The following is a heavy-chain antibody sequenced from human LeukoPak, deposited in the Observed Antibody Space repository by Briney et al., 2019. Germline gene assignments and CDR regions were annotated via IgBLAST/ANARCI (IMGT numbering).Heavy chain of an antibody. J-gene: IGHJ4*02. CDR3: AKAPGPYSGSYWGYFDY. CDR2: IIPIFGTA. CDR1: GGTFSSYA. V-gene: IGHV1-69*13. D-gene: IGHD1-26*01. Sequence: ASVKVSCKASGGTFSSYAISWVRQAPGQGLEWMGGIIPIFGTANYAQKFQGRVTITADESTSTAYMELSSLRAEDTAVYYCAKAPGPYSGSYWGYFDYWGQGTLVTVSS.